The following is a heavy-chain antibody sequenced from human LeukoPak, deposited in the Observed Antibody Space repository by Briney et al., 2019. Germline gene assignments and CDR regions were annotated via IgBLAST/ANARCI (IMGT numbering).Heavy chain of an antibody. V-gene: IGHV4-59*08. CDR3: ARHELGYYYGSGSYYY. J-gene: IGHJ4*02. D-gene: IGHD3-10*01. CDR2: VSSSGST. CDR1: GDSISNYY. Sequence: SETLSLTCTVSGDSISNYYWSWLRQPPGKGLEWIGYVSSSGSTSYTPSLKSRVTVSSDRSKNQFSLKLSCVTAADTAVYYCARHELGYYYGSGSYYYWGQGTLVTVSS.